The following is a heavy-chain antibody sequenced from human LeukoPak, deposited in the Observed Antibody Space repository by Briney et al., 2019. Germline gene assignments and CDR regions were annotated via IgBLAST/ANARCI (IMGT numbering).Heavy chain of an antibody. CDR3: ARVRSYGSGSRALNTYGMDV. D-gene: IGHD3-10*01. CDR2: IYSGGST. V-gene: IGHV3-66*01. CDR1: GFTVSSNY. Sequence: PGGSLRLSCAASGFTVSSNYMSWVRQAPGKGLEWVSVIYSGGSTYYADSVKGRFTISRDNSKNTLYLQMNSLRAEDTAVYYCARVRSYGSGSRALNTYGMDVWGQGTTVTVSS. J-gene: IGHJ6*02.